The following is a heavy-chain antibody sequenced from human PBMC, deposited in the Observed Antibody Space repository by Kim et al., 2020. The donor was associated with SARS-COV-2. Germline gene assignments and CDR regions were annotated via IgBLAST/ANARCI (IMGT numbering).Heavy chain of an antibody. CDR2: IWYDGSNK. D-gene: IGHD4-4*01. CDR3: AREIPAHDYSIYGMDV. Sequence: GGSLRLSCAASGFTFSSYGMHWVRQAPGKGLEWVAVIWYDGSNKYYADSVKGRFTISRDNSKNTLYLQMNSLRAEDTAVYYCAREIPAHDYSIYGMDVWGQGTTVTVCS. V-gene: IGHV3-33*01. J-gene: IGHJ6*02. CDR1: GFTFSSYG.